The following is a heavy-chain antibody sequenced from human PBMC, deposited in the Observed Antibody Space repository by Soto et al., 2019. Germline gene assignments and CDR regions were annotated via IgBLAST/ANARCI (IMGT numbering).Heavy chain of an antibody. CDR2: IKTKAQGETT. J-gene: IGHJ4*02. CDR3: TTGSVEGY. CDR1: GFTIRGAW. Sequence: EVQLVEPGGGLVKPGGSLRLSCAASGFTIRGAWMNWVRQDPGKGLEWVGRIKTKAQGETTDYAAPVKGRFTISRDDSENTLSLQMSSLKIEDKAVYFCTTGSVEGYWGQGTLVTVSS. V-gene: IGHV3-15*07. D-gene: IGHD1-26*01.